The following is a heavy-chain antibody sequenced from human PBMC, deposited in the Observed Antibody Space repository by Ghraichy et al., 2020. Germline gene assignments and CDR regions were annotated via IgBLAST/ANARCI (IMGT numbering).Heavy chain of an antibody. CDR3: VGLFRAGAVIHY. V-gene: IGHV4-39*01. D-gene: IGHD3-10*01. CDR1: GASISTSDYY. CDR2: VYYTGST. J-gene: IGHJ4*02. Sequence: SQTLSLTCTVSGASISTSDYYWGWIRQPPVKGLEWLGSVYYTGSTYYNPSLKSRVTTSIDTSRNQFSLNLNFVTAADAAVYFCVGLFRAGAVIHYWGQGTLVTVSS.